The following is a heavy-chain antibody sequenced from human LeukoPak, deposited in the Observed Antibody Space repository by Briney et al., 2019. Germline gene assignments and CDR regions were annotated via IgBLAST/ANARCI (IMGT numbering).Heavy chain of an antibody. CDR1: GGSVKNYY. Sequence: SETLSLTCSVSGGSVKNYYWSWIRQPPGKGLEWLGNIYFGGTTDYNSSLKSRLTISVDTFKNQLSLNLQSVTAADTATYYCARHRSDTGGKKGVNWFDPWGQGTLVTVSS. D-gene: IGHD4-23*01. CDR3: ARHRSDTGGKKGVNWFDP. V-gene: IGHV4-59*02. J-gene: IGHJ5*02. CDR2: IYFGGTT.